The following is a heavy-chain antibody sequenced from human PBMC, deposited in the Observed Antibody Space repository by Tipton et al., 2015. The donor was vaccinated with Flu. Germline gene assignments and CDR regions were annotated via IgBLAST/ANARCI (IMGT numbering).Heavy chain of an antibody. CDR1: GYTFTDHG. CDR3: ARDDYSNYFYYYYGMDA. CDR2: INAYNGNT. V-gene: IGHV1-18*01. Sequence: QLVQSGAEVKQPGASVKVSCKASGYTFTDHGISWVRQAPGQGLEWMGWINAYNGNTNYAEEFQGRVTVTADSSTATAYMELRSLRSDDTAVYYCARDDYSNYFYYYYGMDAWGQGTTVTVSS. J-gene: IGHJ6*02. D-gene: IGHD4-11*01.